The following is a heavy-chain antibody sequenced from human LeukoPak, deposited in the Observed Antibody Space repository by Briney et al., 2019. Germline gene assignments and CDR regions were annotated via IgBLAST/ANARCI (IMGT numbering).Heavy chain of an antibody. CDR1: GFTFDDYG. J-gene: IGHJ6*03. D-gene: IGHD3-22*01. CDR3: ARHNNDYYDSSGYYGYMDV. V-gene: IGHV3-20*04. Sequence: RTGGSLRLSCAASGFTFDDYGMSWVRQAPGKGLEWVSGINWNGGSTGYADSAKGRFTISRDNAKNSLYLQMNSLRAEDTALYYCARHNNDYYDSSGYYGYMDVWGKGTTVTVSS. CDR2: INWNGGST.